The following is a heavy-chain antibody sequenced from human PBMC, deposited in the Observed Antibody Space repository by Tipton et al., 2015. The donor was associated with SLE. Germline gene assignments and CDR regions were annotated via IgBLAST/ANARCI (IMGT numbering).Heavy chain of an antibody. Sequence: TLSLTCAVSGGALSGYYWTWIRQSPGKGLEWIGDINDSGGTYSNPSLNSRLTVSIDTSKKHFSLKLTSVTTADTGVYFCARVFTNAFDYWGQGALVTVSS. CDR1: GGALSGYY. V-gene: IGHV4-34*01. D-gene: IGHD2-8*01. CDR3: ARVFTNAFDY. J-gene: IGHJ4*02. CDR2: INDSGGT.